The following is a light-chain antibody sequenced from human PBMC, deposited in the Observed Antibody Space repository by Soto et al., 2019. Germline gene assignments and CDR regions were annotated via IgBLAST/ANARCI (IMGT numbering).Light chain of an antibody. CDR3: QQYGRSPPVK. Sequence: EIVLTQSPGTLSLSPGERATLSCRASQTVSSSYLAWYQQKPGQAPRLLIYGASTRAAGIPDRFSGSGSGKDFHLPNRRPGAEEFAVYYCQQYGRSPPVKFGQGTKVEIK. CDR1: QTVSSSY. CDR2: GAS. V-gene: IGKV3-20*01. J-gene: IGKJ1*01.